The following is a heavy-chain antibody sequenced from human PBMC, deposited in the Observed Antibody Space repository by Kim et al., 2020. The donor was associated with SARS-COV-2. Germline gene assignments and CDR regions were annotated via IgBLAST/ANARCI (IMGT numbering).Heavy chain of an antibody. CDR1: GFTFSSYG. V-gene: IGHV3-33*01. CDR3: ARVFLRSNLASSWYPLGAFDI. CDR2: IWYDGSNK. D-gene: IGHD6-13*01. J-gene: IGHJ3*02. Sequence: GGSLRLSCAASGFTFSSYGMHWVRQAPGKGLEWVAVIWYDGSNKNHEDSVKGRFTISRDNSKNTLYLQMNSMRAEDTAVSYWARVFLRSNLASSWYPLGAFDIWGQGTMVTVSS.